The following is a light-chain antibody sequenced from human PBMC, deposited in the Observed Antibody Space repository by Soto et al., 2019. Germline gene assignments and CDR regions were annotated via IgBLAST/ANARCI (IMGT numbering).Light chain of an antibody. CDR1: SSNIGSNT. V-gene: IGLV1-44*01. CDR3: AAWDDSLNGVV. J-gene: IGLJ2*01. Sequence: QSVLTQPPSASGTPGQRVTISCSGSSSNIGSNTVNWYQQLPGTAPKLLIYSNNQRPSGVPDRSSGSKSGTSASLAIRGLQSEDEADYYCAAWDDSLNGVVFGGGTKVTVL. CDR2: SNN.